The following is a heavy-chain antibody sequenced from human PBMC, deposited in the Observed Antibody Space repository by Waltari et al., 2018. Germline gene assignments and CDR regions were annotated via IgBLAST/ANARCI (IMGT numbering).Heavy chain of an antibody. CDR1: GFSFSSYN. D-gene: IGHD2-2*01. Sequence: EVHLVESGGGLVKPGGSLRLSCAASGFSFSSYNMNWVRQAPGKGLEWVSSIFTTGTSMYYEDSVKGRFTISRDNANNLLYLHMNSLRAEDTALYYCAKDSSAAFSTSSLDSWGQGTLVTVSS. J-gene: IGHJ4*02. CDR2: IFTTGTSM. CDR3: AKDSSAAFSTSSLDS. V-gene: IGHV3-21*01.